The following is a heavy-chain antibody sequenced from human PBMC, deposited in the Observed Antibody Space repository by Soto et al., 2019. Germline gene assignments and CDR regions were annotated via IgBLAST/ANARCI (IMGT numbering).Heavy chain of an antibody. CDR1: GAAVSGGGQY. V-gene: IGHV4-31*03. Sequence: QLQESGPGLLKPSQTLSLTCSVSGAAVSGGGQYWNWVRQLPGKGLEWIGNIYYIGSPDYNPSLKGRVTISVDTSKDQFFLKLISGTAADPAGDSCGSERLLGDGGGFDVWGQGTTVSVSS. D-gene: IGHD3-16*01. J-gene: IGHJ6*02. CDR3: GSERLLGDGGGFDV. CDR2: IYYIGSP.